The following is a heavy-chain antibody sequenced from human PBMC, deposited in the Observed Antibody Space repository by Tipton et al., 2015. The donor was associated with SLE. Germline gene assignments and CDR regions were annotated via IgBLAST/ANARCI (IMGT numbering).Heavy chain of an antibody. D-gene: IGHD3-10*01. CDR2: ISYDGSNK. V-gene: IGHV3-30*04. Sequence: SLRLSCAASGFTFSSYAMHWVRQAPGKGLEWVAVISYDGSNKYYADSVKGRFTISRDNAKKSPYLQMNSLRDEDTAVYYCATSSGAEHYFDYWGQGTLVTVSS. CDR1: GFTFSSYA. J-gene: IGHJ4*02. CDR3: ATSSGAEHYFDY.